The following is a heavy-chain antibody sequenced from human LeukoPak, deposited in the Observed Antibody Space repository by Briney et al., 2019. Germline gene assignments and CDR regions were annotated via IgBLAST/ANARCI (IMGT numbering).Heavy chain of an antibody. J-gene: IGHJ4*02. D-gene: IGHD6-19*01. CDR1: GFTFSTYA. Sequence: GGSLRLSCAASGFTFSTYAMSWVRQAPGKGLEWVSGISSGGGNTYYADSVKGRFTISRDNSKNTVYLHIISLRAEDTALYHCAKEAGDGWSYFDYWGQGTLVTVSS. V-gene: IGHV3-23*01. CDR2: ISSGGGNT. CDR3: AKEAGDGWSYFDY.